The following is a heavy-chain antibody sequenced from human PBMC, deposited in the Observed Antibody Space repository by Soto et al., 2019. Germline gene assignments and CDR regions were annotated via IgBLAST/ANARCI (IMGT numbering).Heavy chain of an antibody. V-gene: IGHV4-4*07. D-gene: IGHD1-1*01. CDR2: IYATGTT. Sequence: PSETLSLTCTVSGASISGFYWSWIRKSAGKGLEWIGRIYATGTTDYNPSLKSRVMMSVDTSKKQFSLRLRSVTAADTAVYYCVRDGTKALRDWFDPWGQGISVTVSS. J-gene: IGHJ5*02. CDR1: GASISGFY. CDR3: VRDGTKALRDWFDP.